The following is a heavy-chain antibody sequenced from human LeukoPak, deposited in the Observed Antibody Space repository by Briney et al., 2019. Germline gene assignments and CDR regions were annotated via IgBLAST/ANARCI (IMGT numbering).Heavy chain of an antibody. CDR2: INPNSGGT. Sequence: ASVTVSCKASGYTFTGYYMHWVRQAPGQGLEWMGWINPNSGGTNYAQKFQGRVTMTRDTSISTAYMELSRLRSDDTAVYYCARSPPWWELSSKYYFDYWGQGTLVTVSS. D-gene: IGHD1-26*01. CDR1: GYTFTGYY. CDR3: ARSPPWWELSSKYYFDY. V-gene: IGHV1-2*02. J-gene: IGHJ4*02.